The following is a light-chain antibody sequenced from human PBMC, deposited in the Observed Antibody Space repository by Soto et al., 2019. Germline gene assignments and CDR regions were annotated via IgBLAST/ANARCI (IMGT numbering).Light chain of an antibody. J-gene: IGLJ1*01. V-gene: IGLV2-23*02. CDR3: CSYAGRSHYV. Sequence: QSVLTQPASVSGSPGQSITISCTGISSDVGNYNLVSWYQQHPDKAPQLMIYEVTKRPSGVSNRFSGSKYGTTASLTISGLQTEDEAYYYCCSYAGRSHYVFGTGTKLTVL. CDR1: SSDVGNYNL. CDR2: EVT.